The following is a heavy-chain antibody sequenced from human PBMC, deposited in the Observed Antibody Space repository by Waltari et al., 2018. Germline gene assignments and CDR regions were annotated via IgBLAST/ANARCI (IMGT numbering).Heavy chain of an antibody. V-gene: IGHV3-49*03. CDR2: IRSKAYVGTT. Sequence: EVQLVESGGGLVQPGRSLRLSCTASGFTFGDYAMSWFRQAPGKGLGWVGFIRSKAYVGTTEQAASVKGRFTISRDDSKSIAYLQMNSLKTEDTAVYYCTRDQDIVATIFGYWGQGTLVTVSS. CDR3: TRDQDIVATIFGY. J-gene: IGHJ4*02. CDR1: GFTFGDYA. D-gene: IGHD5-12*01.